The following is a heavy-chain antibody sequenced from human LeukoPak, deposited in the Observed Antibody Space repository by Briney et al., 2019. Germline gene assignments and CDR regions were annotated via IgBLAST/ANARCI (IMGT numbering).Heavy chain of an antibody. CDR1: GYTFTGYY. CDR2: INPNSGGT. J-gene: IGHJ5*02. D-gene: IGHD3-10*01. Sequence: GASVKVSCKASGYTFTGYYMHWVRQAPGQGLEWMGWINPNSGGTNYAQKFQGRVTMTRDTSISTAYMELSRLRSDDTAVYYCARVRLTMVRGVTNWFDPWGQGTLVTVSS. CDR3: ARVRLTMVRGVTNWFDP. V-gene: IGHV1-2*02.